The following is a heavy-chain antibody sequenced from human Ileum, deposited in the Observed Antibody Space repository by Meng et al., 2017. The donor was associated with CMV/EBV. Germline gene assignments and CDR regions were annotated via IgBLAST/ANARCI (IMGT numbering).Heavy chain of an antibody. V-gene: IGHV4-4*07. CDR2: ISTSGST. CDR1: GGSISSYY. D-gene: IGHD6-13*01. Sequence: QVLLHEPGPGLVKPSETLSLTCTVSGGSISSYYWSWIRQPAGKGLEWIGRISTSGSTNYNPSLKSRVTMSVDASKNQFSLKLTSVTAADTAVYYCARAQYSSSWSSFDYWGQGTLVTVSS. J-gene: IGHJ4*02. CDR3: ARAQYSSSWSSFDY.